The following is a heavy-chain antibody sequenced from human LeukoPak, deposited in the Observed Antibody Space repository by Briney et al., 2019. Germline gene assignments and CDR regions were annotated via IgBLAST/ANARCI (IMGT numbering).Heavy chain of an antibody. CDR3: AKERFYYDSSGYDLA. J-gene: IGHJ4*02. CDR2: INPNSGDT. V-gene: IGHV1-2*02. Sequence: GASVKVSCKASGYIFTGSYIHWVRQAPGQGLEWMGWINPNSGDTNYAQKFQGRVTMTRDTSISTAYMELSRLRSDDTAVYYCAKERFYYDSSGYDLAWGPGTLVTVSS. CDR1: GYIFTGSY. D-gene: IGHD3-22*01.